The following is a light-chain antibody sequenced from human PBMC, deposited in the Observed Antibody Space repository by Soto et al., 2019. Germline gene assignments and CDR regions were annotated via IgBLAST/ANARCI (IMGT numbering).Light chain of an antibody. J-gene: IGKJ2*01. Sequence: DIQMNPSPSSLSASVGERVTITCRASQSISNFLNWYQQKPGKAPELLISAESRRNSGVPSRFSGSGSGTNFTLTSSSLKPEDFATYSCQQSDTPPSAFGQGTKLEIQ. V-gene: IGKV1-39*01. CDR3: QQSDTPPSA. CDR1: QSISNF. CDR2: AES.